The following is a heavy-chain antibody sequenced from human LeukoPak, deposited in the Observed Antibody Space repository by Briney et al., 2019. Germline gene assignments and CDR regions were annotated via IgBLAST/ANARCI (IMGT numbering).Heavy chain of an antibody. J-gene: IGHJ5*02. CDR3: ATNAFGDTAMLFDP. CDR1: GGTFSRNA. CDR2: ISAYNGNT. D-gene: IGHD5-18*01. V-gene: IGHV1-18*01. Sequence: ASVKVSCKASGGTFSRNAISWVRQAPGQGLEWMGWISAYNGNTNYAQKLQGRVTMTTDTSTSTAYMELRSLRSDDTAVYYCATNAFGDTAMLFDPWGQGTLVTVSS.